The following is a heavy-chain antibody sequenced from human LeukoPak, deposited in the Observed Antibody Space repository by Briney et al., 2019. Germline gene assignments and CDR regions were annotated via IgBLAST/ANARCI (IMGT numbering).Heavy chain of an antibody. CDR2: IYTSGST. J-gene: IGHJ6*02. V-gene: IGHV4-61*02. CDR1: GGSISSGSYY. CDR3: AREGPHATDYYYYYGMDV. Sequence: SETLSLTCSVSGGSISSGSYYWSWIRQPAGKGLEWIGRIYTSGSTNYNPSLKSRVTISVDTSKNQFSLKLSSVTAADTAVYYCAREGPHATDYYYYYGMDVWGQGTTVTVSS.